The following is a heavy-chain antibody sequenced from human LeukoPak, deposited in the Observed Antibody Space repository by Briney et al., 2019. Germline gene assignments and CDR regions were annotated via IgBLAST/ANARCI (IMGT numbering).Heavy chain of an antibody. CDR2: INHSGSI. CDR3: ARTGRAAGTSLSVY. J-gene: IGHJ4*02. CDR1: GGSFSGYY. D-gene: IGHD6-13*01. Sequence: SETLSLTCAVYGGSFSGYYWSWIRQPPGKGLEWIGEINHSGSINYNPSLKSRVTISVDTSKNQFSLKLSSVTAADTAVYYCARTGRAAGTSLSVYWGQGTLVTVSS. V-gene: IGHV4-34*01.